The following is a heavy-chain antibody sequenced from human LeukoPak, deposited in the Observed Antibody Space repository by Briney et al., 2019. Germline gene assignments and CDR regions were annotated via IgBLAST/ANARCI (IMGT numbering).Heavy chain of an antibody. Sequence: PSETLSLTCTVSGGSISSYYWSWIRQPPGKGLEWIGYIYYSGSTNYNPSLKSRVTISVDTSKNQFSLKLSSVTAADTAVYYCARGRGYSYGYGAFYYYYMDVWGKGTTVTVSS. V-gene: IGHV4-59*01. CDR1: GGSISSYY. J-gene: IGHJ6*03. CDR3: ARGRGYSYGYGAFYYYYMDV. D-gene: IGHD5-18*01. CDR2: IYYSGST.